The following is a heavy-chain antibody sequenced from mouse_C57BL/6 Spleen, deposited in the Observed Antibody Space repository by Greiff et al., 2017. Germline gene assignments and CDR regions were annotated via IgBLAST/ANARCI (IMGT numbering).Heavy chain of an antibody. CDR2: IDPNSGGT. CDR1: GYTFTSYW. CDR3: ASPLSLYYAMDY. J-gene: IGHJ4*01. V-gene: IGHV1-72*01. Sequence: QVHVKQSGAELVKPGASVKLSCKASGYTFTSYWMHWVKQRPGRGLEWIGRIDPNSGGTKYNEKFKSKATLTVDKPSSTAYMQLSSLTSEDSAVYYCASPLSLYYAMDYWGQGTSVTVSS.